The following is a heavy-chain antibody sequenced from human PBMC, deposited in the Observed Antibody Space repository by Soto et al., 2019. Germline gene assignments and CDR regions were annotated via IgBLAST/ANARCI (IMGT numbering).Heavy chain of an antibody. V-gene: IGHV1-69*12. J-gene: IGHJ3*02. CDR2: IIPIFGTA. D-gene: IGHD1-26*01. Sequence: QVQLVQSGAEVKKPGSSVNVSCKASGGTFSSYAISWVRQAPGHGIEWMGGIIPIFGTANYAQKFQGRVTSTADESTSTADMELSSLGSEDTAGYYCASREGDAFDIWGQGTMVTFSS. CDR1: GGTFSSYA. CDR3: ASREGDAFDI.